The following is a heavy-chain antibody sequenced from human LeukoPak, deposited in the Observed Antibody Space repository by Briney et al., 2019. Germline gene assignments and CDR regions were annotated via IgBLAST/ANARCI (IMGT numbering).Heavy chain of an antibody. Sequence: SETLSLTCTVSGGSISSYYWSWIRQPPGKGLEWIGYIYYSGRTNNNPSIKSRVAISVATSKNQFSLKLSSVTAADTAVYYCARVGYCSGGSCYHYYGMDVWGQGTTVTVSS. V-gene: IGHV4-59*01. CDR3: ARVGYCSGGSCYHYYGMDV. CDR2: IYYSGRT. CDR1: GGSISSYY. D-gene: IGHD2-15*01. J-gene: IGHJ6*02.